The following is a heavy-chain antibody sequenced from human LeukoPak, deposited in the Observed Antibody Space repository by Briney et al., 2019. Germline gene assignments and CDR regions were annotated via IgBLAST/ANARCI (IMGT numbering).Heavy chain of an antibody. D-gene: IGHD1-1*01. CDR2: INSDNGNT. CDR1: GYTFISHD. CDR3: ARLLERYYDY. Sequence: ASVKVSCKASGYTFISHDMHWVRQAPGQRLEWMGWINSDNGNTKYSQKFQGRVTITRDTSASTAYMELSSLRSEDTAIYYCARLLERYYDYWGQGTLVTVSS. V-gene: IGHV1-3*04. J-gene: IGHJ4*02.